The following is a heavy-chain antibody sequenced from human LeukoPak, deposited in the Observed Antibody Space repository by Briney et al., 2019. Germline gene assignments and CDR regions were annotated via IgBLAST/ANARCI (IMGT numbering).Heavy chain of an antibody. Sequence: PGGSLILSCAASGFTFSSYGMHWVRQAPGKGLEWVAFIRYDGSNKYYADSVKGRFTISRENSKNTLYLQMNSLRAEDTAVYYCAKKATVTPYYYYYMDVWGKGPRSPSP. CDR1: GFTFSSYG. J-gene: IGHJ6*03. V-gene: IGHV3-30*02. D-gene: IGHD4-11*01. CDR3: AKKATVTPYYYYYMDV. CDR2: IRYDGSNK.